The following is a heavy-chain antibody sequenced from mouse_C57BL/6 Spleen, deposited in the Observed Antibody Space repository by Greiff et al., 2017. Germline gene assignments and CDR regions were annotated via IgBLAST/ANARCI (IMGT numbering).Heavy chain of an antibody. Sequence: DVHLVESGEGLVKPGGSLKLSCAASGFTFSSYAMSWVRQTPEKRLEWVAYISSGGDYIYYADTVKGRFTISRDTARNTLYLQMSSLKSEDTAMYYFTREGDYYGSTFAYWGQGTLVTVSA. CDR1: GFTFSSYA. V-gene: IGHV5-9-1*02. D-gene: IGHD1-1*01. CDR2: ISSGGDYI. CDR3: TREGDYYGSTFAY. J-gene: IGHJ3*01.